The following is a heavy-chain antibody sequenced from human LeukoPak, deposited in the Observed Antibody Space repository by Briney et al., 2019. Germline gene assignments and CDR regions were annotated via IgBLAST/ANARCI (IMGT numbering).Heavy chain of an antibody. CDR2: ISHSGST. D-gene: IGHD1-7*01. Sequence: SETLSLTCAVYRGSFSDYYWSWVRQPPGKGLEWIGEISHSGSTTYSPSLMGRVTISVDTSKNQLSLRLRSVTAADTAVYYCARGLRGTNEKRRYNWFDPWGQGTLVTVSS. CDR3: ARGLRGTNEKRRYNWFDP. CDR1: RGSFSDYY. J-gene: IGHJ5*02. V-gene: IGHV4-34*01.